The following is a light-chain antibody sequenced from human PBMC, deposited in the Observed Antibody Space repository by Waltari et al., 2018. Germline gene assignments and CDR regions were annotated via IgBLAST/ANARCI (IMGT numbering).Light chain of an antibody. CDR3: QHYVRLPAT. V-gene: IGKV3-20*01. CDR2: GAS. Sequence: EIALMPSPGTLSLSPGERATLSCRASQSVSRALAWYQQKPGQAPRLLIYGASRRATGISDRFSGSGSGTDFSLTISRLEPEDFAVYYCQHYVRLPATFGQGTKVEIK. J-gene: IGKJ1*01. CDR1: QSVSRA.